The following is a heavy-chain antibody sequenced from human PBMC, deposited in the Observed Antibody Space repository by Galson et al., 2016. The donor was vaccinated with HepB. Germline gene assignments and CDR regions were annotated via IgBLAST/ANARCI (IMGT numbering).Heavy chain of an antibody. J-gene: IGHJ4*02. D-gene: IGHD3-3*01. CDR3: ARQELDFWSGYYSFFDY. CDR1: GGSLTNSSYY. CDR2: IYYSGTT. V-gene: IGHV4-39*01. Sequence: SETLSLTCTVSGGSLTNSSYYWGWIRQPPGKGLEWIGTIYYSGTTYYNPSLKSRLTISVDTSKNQFSLKLSSVTAADTAMYYCARQELDFWSGYYSFFDYWGQGTLVTVSS.